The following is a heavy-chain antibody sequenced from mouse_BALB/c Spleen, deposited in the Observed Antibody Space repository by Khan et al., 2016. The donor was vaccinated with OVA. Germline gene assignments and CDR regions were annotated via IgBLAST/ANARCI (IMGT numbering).Heavy chain of an antibody. CDR3: ARGNYYGYYFDY. V-gene: IGHV3-2*02. D-gene: IGHD1-1*01. CDR1: GYSITSGYV. J-gene: IGHJ2*01. CDR2: ISYSGGT. Sequence: EVQLQESGPGLVKPSQSLSLTCTVTGYSITSGYVWYWIRQLPGNKLEWMGYISYSGGTSYNPSLKSRISITRDTSKNQFFLQLNSVTTEDTATYYCARGNYYGYYFDYWGQGTTLTVSS.